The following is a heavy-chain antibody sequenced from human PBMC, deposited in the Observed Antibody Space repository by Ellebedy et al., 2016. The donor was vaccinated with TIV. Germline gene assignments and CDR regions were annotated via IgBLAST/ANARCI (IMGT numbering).Heavy chain of an antibody. Sequence: GESLKISCAASGFTFSSYSMNWVRQAPGKGLEWVSSISSSSSYIYYADSVKGRFTISRDNAKNSLYLQMNSLRAEDTAVYYCARPTLYGDYGHTYYFDYWGQGTLVTVSS. J-gene: IGHJ4*02. CDR3: ARPTLYGDYGHTYYFDY. D-gene: IGHD4-17*01. CDR1: GFTFSSYS. V-gene: IGHV3-21*01. CDR2: ISSSSSYI.